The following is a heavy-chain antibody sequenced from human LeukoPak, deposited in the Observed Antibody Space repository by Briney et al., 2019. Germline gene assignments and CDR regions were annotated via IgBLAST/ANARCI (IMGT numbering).Heavy chain of an antibody. CDR3: ARGINYYDSSGYTHTFDY. CDR1: GFSVSNNY. J-gene: IGHJ4*02. V-gene: IGHV3-33*08. Sequence: GGSLRLSCAASGFSVSNNYVRWVRQAPGKGLEWVAVIWYDGSNKYYADSVKGRFTISRDNSKNTLYLQMNSLRAEDTAVYYCARGINYYDSSGYTHTFDYWGQGTLVTVSS. D-gene: IGHD3-22*01. CDR2: IWYDGSNK.